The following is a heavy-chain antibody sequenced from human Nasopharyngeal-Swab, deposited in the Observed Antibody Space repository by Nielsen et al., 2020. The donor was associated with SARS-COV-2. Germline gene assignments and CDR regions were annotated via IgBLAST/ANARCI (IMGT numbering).Heavy chain of an antibody. CDR1: GGSISSGGYY. CDR3: ATQNIVGATKVDY. J-gene: IGHJ4*02. CDR2: IYYSGST. Sequence: LRLSCTVSGGSISSGGYYWSWIRQHPGKGLEWIGYIYYSGSTYYNPSLKSRVTISVDTSKNQFSLKLSSVTAADTAVYYCATQNIVGATKVDYWGQGTLVTVSS. D-gene: IGHD1-26*01. V-gene: IGHV4-31*03.